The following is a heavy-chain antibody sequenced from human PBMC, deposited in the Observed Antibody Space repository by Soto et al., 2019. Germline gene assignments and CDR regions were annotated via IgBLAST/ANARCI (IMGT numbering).Heavy chain of an antibody. J-gene: IGHJ6*02. CDR2: ISYDGSNK. CDR3: AKDGSVWSGPTYYYYYGMDV. CDR1: GFTFSSYG. D-gene: IGHD3-3*01. V-gene: IGHV3-30*18. Sequence: QVQLVESGGGVVQPGRSLRLSCAASGFTFSSYGMHWVRQAPGKGLEWVAVISYDGSNKYYADSVKGRFTISRDKSKNTLYLQMNSLRAEDTAVYYCAKDGSVWSGPTYYYYYGMDVWGQGTTVTVSS.